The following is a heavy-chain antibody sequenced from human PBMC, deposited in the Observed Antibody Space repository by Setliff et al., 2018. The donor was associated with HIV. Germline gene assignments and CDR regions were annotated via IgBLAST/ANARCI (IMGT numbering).Heavy chain of an antibody. CDR1: GYTFATYD. V-gene: IGHV1-8*02. CDR3: ARGYASGSGSYYYDF. Sequence: SCKPSGYTFATYDISWVRQAAGQGLVWMGWMNPYSGNSGYAQRFHGRLTMTRDTSRGTAHMELRSLRSDDTAVYYCARGYASGSGSYYYDFWGQGTLVTVS. J-gene: IGHJ4*02. D-gene: IGHD2-15*01. CDR2: MNPYSGNS.